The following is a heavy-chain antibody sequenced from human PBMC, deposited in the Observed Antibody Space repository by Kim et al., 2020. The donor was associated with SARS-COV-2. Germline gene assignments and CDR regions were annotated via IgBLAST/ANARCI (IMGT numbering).Heavy chain of an antibody. CDR2: IIPIFGTA. D-gene: IGHD2-15*01. J-gene: IGHJ4*02. Sequence: SVKVSCKASGGTFSSYAISWVRQAPGQGLEWMGGIIPIFGTANYAQKFQGRVTITADESTSTAYMELSSLRSEDTAVYYCASLVVAATAQRGLADYWGQGTLVTVSS. CDR1: GGTFSSYA. V-gene: IGHV1-69*13. CDR3: ASLVVAATAQRGLADY.